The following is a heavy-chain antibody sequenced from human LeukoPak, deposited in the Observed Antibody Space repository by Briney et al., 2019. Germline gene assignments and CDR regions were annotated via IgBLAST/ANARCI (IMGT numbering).Heavy chain of an antibody. CDR1: GGSFSAYY. Sequence: PSETLSLTCAVYGGSFSAYYWTWIRQPPGKGLEWIGEINHGGSTNYNPSLKSRVTISIDTSKNQFSLKLSSVTAADTAVYFCARYFDYGGNSRVFQHWGQGTLVTVSS. CDR2: INHGGST. D-gene: IGHD4-23*01. V-gene: IGHV4-34*01. CDR3: ARYFDYGGNSRVFQH. J-gene: IGHJ1*01.